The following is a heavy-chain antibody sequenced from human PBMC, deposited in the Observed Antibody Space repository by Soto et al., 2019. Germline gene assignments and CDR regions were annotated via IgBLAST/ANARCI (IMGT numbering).Heavy chain of an antibody. CDR2: INPNNGGP. J-gene: IGHJ5*02. D-gene: IGHD4-4*01. CDR1: GYTFTGYF. Sequence: QVQLVQSGAEVKKPGASVKVSCKASGYTFTGYFIHWVRQAPGQGLEWMGWINPNNGGPKYAQKFEGRVSMTRDTSISTAYMELSRLRSDDTAVYYCAREVDYSNSFDRWGQGTLVTVSS. CDR3: AREVDYSNSFDR. V-gene: IGHV1-2*02.